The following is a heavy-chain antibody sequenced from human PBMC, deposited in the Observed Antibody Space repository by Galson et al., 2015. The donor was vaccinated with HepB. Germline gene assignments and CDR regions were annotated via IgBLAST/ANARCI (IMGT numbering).Heavy chain of an antibody. CDR2: INAGNGNT. J-gene: IGHJ4*02. CDR3: ARDSKMVQGVITSTEVFDY. CDR1: GYTFTSYA. D-gene: IGHD3-10*01. Sequence: SVKVSCKASGYTFTSYAMHWVRQAPGQRLGWMGWINAGNGNTKYSQKFQGRVTITRDTSASTAYMELSSLRSEDTAVYYCARDSKMVQGVITSTEVFDYWGQGTLVTVSS. V-gene: IGHV1-3*01.